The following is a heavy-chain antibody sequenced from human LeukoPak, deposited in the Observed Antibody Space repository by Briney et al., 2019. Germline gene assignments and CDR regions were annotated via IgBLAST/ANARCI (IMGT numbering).Heavy chain of an antibody. D-gene: IGHD3-22*01. Sequence: AGGSLRLSCAASGFTFNNYGMHWVRQAPGKGREWVAFIRYDGGNEYYADSVKGRFTISRDNSRDTLYLQMNSLRAEDTAVYYCAKLAPIFDSSGYYHDYWGQGTLVTVSS. CDR2: IRYDGGNE. CDR3: AKLAPIFDSSGYYHDY. V-gene: IGHV3-30*02. CDR1: GFTFNNYG. J-gene: IGHJ4*02.